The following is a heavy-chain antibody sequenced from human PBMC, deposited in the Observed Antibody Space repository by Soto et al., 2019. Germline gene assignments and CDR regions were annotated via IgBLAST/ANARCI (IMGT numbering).Heavy chain of an antibody. D-gene: IGHD3-22*01. CDR1: GFTFSSYS. CDR3: ARDSTYYYDSSGYYIWFDP. V-gene: IGHV3-21*01. CDR2: ISSSSSYV. J-gene: IGHJ5*02. Sequence: GGSLRLSCAASGFTFSSYSMNWVRQAPGKGLEWVSSISSSSSYVYYADSVKGRFTISRDNAKNSLYLQMNSLRAEDTAVYYCARDSTYYYDSSGYYIWFDPWGQGTLVTVSS.